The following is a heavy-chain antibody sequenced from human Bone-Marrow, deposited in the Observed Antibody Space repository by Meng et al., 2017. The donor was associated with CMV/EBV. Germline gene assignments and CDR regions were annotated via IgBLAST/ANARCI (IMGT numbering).Heavy chain of an antibody. D-gene: IGHD3-3*01. Sequence: GGSLRLSCAASGFTFSSYAMHWVRQAPGKGLEYVSAISSNGGSTYYADSVKGRFTISRDNSKNTLYLQMGSLRAEDMAVYYCARENQQWVFGENYYYGMDVWGQGTTVTVSS. CDR2: ISSNGGST. J-gene: IGHJ6*02. CDR1: GFTFSSYA. CDR3: ARENQQWVFGENYYYGMDV. V-gene: IGHV3-64*02.